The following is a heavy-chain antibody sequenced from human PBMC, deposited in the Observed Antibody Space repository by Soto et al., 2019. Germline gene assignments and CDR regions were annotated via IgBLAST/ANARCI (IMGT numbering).Heavy chain of an antibody. CDR3: ARRHGLDIDAYY. CDR2: FFIGGNT. V-gene: IGHV4-39*01. Sequence: SETLSVTCTVSGGSISSTTDYWGWMRKPPGKGLEWIASFFIGGNTYYNPSLKSRVTISVDTSKNQFSLKLSSVTAADTVVYFCARRHGLDIDAYYWGQGILVTVSS. J-gene: IGHJ4*02. CDR1: GGSISSTTDY. D-gene: IGHD3-10*01.